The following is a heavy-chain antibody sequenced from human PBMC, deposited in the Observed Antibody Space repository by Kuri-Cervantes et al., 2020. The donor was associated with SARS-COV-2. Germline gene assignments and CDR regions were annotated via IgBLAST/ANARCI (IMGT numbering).Heavy chain of an antibody. J-gene: IGHJ1*01. CDR3: ARDWVAAAGQAEYFQH. D-gene: IGHD6-13*01. CDR2: TIVGNSNT. Sequence: ESLKLSCVASGFTFSNYNMDWVRQAPGKGLEWISSTIVGNSNTYYADSVEGRFTISRDNADNSLYLQMNSLRAEDTAVYYCARDWVAAAGQAEYFQHWGQGTRVTVSS. V-gene: IGHV3-21*01. CDR1: GFTFSNYN.